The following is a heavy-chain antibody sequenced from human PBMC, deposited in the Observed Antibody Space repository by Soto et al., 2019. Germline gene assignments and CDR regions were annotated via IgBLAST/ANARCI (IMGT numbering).Heavy chain of an antibody. CDR3: AKEMVRGADYYYYMDV. CDR2: ISGSGGST. CDR1: GFTFSSYA. V-gene: IGHV3-23*01. Sequence: PGGSLRLSCAASGFTFSSYAMSWVRQAPGKGLEWVSAISGSGGSTYYADSVKGRFTISRDNSKNTLYLQMNSLRAEDTAVYYCAKEMVRGADYYYYMDVWGKGTTVTVSS. D-gene: IGHD3-10*01. J-gene: IGHJ6*03.